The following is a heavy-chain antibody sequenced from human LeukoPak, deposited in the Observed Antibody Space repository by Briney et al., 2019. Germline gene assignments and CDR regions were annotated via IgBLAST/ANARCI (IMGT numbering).Heavy chain of an antibody. CDR2: INKDGSEK. CDR3: ARDKVTY. V-gene: IGHV3-7*01. J-gene: IGHJ4*02. CDR1: VFTFSNYW. Sequence: GGSLRLSCAASVFTFSNYWMSWVRQAPGKGLEWVANINKDGSEKYYVDSVKGRFTISRDNAKNSLYLQMNSLRVEDTAVYYCARDKVTYWGQGTLVTVSS.